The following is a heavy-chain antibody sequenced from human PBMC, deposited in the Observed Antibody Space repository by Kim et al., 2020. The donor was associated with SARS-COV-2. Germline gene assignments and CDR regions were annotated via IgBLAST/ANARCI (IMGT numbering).Heavy chain of an antibody. Sequence: SETLSLTCTVSGYSISSGYYWGWIRQPPGKGLEWIGSIYHSGSTYYNPSLKSRVTISVDTSKNQFSLKLSSVTAADTAVYYCARRSGGSYYEDFDYWGQGTLVTVSS. D-gene: IGHD1-26*01. V-gene: IGHV4-38-2*02. J-gene: IGHJ4*02. CDR1: GYSISSGYY. CDR3: ARRSGGSYYEDFDY. CDR2: IYHSGST.